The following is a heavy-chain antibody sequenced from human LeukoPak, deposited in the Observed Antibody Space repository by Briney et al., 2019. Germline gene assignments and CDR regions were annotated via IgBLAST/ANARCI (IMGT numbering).Heavy chain of an antibody. CDR3: AKGSYDSSGYYHWYFDL. V-gene: IGHV3-9*01. D-gene: IGHD3-22*01. CDR2: ISWNSGSI. J-gene: IGHJ2*01. CDR1: GFTFDDYA. Sequence: PGGSLRLSCAASGFTFDDYAMHWVRHAPGKGLEWVSGISWNSGSIGYADSVKGRFTISRDNAKNSLYLQMNSLRAEDTALYYCAKGSYDSSGYYHWYFDLWGRGTLVTVSS.